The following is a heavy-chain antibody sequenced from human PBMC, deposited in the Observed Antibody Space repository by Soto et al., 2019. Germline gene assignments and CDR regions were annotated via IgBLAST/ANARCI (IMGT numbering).Heavy chain of an antibody. CDR1: GGSFIGYY. J-gene: IGHJ4*02. CDR3: ARGDRAVAENPFDY. Sequence: PSETLSLTCAVYGGSFIGYYWSWILQPPGKGLEWIGEINHSGSTNYNPSLKSRVTISVDTSKNQFSLKLSSVTAADTAVYYCARGDRAVAENPFDYWGQGTLVTVSS. CDR2: INHSGST. V-gene: IGHV4-34*01. D-gene: IGHD6-19*01.